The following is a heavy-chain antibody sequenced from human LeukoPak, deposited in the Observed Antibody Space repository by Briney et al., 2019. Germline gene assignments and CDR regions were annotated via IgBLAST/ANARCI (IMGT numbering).Heavy chain of an antibody. D-gene: IGHD3-22*01. CDR2: MYHSGNT. CDR1: GYSISSGYY. V-gene: IGHV4-38-2*01. J-gene: IGHJ4*02. Sequence: SETLSLTCAVSGYSISSGYYWGWIRQPPGKGLEWIGSMYHSGNTYYNPSLKSRLIISVDTSNQFSLNLNSVTAADTAVYYCARGVAPTSGYYAGGYYYFDSWGQGTVVTVSS. CDR3: ARGVAPTSGYYAGGYYYFDS.